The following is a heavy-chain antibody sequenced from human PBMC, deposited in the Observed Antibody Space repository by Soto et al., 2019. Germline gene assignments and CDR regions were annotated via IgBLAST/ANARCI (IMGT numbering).Heavy chain of an antibody. D-gene: IGHD3-16*01. J-gene: IGHJ4*02. CDR2: ISGSGGST. CDR1: GFTFNIYA. CDR3: AKAYFVWSSEQPYYFDY. Sequence: GGSLRLSCAASGFTFNIYAMSWVRQTPGRGLEWVSGISGSGGSTYYADSVKGRFTISRDNSKSTLYLQMNSLRAEDTAVYYCAKAYFVWSSEQPYYFDYWGQGTLVTVSS. V-gene: IGHV3-23*01.